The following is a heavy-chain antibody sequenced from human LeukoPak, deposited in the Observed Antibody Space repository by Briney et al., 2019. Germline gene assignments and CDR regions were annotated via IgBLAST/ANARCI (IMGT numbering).Heavy chain of an antibody. J-gene: IGHJ5*02. CDR1: GFTFDDYA. CDR2: ISGDGGST. Sequence: GGSLRLSCAASGFTFDDYAMHWVRQAPGKGLEWVSLISGDGGSTYCADSVKGRFTISRDNSKNSLYLQMNSLRTEDTALYYCAKESRSGYYYRWFDPWGQGTLVTVSS. V-gene: IGHV3-43*02. D-gene: IGHD3-22*01. CDR3: AKESRSGYYYRWFDP.